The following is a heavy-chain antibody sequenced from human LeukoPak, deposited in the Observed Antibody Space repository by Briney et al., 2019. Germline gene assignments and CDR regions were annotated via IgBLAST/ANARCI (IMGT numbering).Heavy chain of an antibody. CDR1: GFNFRDSA. CDR3: AADYGDYVSPSD. D-gene: IGHD4-17*01. J-gene: IGHJ4*02. Sequence: GGSLRLSCAASGFNFRDSAMHWVRQAPGKGLEGVVVISYDGTNKYYADSVKGRFTISRDNSKNTLFLQMNSLRLEDTAVYYCAADYGDYVSPSDWGQGTLVTVSS. V-gene: IGHV3-30*04. CDR2: ISYDGTNK.